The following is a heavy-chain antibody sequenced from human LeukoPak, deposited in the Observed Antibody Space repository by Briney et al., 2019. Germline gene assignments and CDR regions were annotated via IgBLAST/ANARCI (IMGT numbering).Heavy chain of an antibody. J-gene: IGHJ5*02. CDR2: IYYSGST. Sequence: SETLSLTCTVSGGSISSYYWSWIRQPPGKGLEWIGYIYYSGSTNYNPSLKSRVTISVDTSKNQFSLKLSSVTAADTAVYYRARGGRRYNWFDPWGQGTLVTVSS. D-gene: IGHD2-15*01. CDR1: GGSISSYY. V-gene: IGHV4-59*01. CDR3: ARGGRRYNWFDP.